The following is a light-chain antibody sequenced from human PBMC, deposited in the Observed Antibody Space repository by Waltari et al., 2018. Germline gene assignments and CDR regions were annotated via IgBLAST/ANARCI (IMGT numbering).Light chain of an antibody. CDR1: QGIRNY. CDR3: QKYGSVPQT. Sequence: DIQLTQSPSSLSASVGDRVTITCRASQGIRNYLAWYQQTPGNVPKLLMYAVSTLQSGVPSRFSGSGSGTDFTLTISSLQPEDVATYYCQKYGSVPQTFGQGTKVEIK. J-gene: IGKJ1*01. V-gene: IGKV1-27*01. CDR2: AVS.